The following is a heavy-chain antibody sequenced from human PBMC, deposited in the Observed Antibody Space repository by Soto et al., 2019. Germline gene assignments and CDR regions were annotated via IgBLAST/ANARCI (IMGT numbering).Heavy chain of an antibody. J-gene: IGHJ6*03. CDR2: IRSKPNNYAT. CDR1: GFTFSGSA. CDR3: SRKAVDFWSGKPQYYMDV. Sequence: EVQLVESGVGLVQPGWSLKLSCAASGFTFSGSAMHWVRQASGKGLEWVGRIRSKPNNYATAYGASVKGRFTISRDDSKNTPNLQTNSLNNEDTAVYYCSRKAVDFWSGKPQYYMDVWGKGITVTVSS. D-gene: IGHD3-3*01. V-gene: IGHV3-73*01.